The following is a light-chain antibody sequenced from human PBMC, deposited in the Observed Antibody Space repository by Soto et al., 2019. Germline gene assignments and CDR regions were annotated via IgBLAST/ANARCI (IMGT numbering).Light chain of an antibody. J-gene: IGKJ1*01. CDR3: QQYNNWPWT. CDR1: QSVSSN. CDR2: GAS. Sequence: EIVITQSPATLSMSPGETATLSCRASQSVSSNLAWYQQKPGQAPRLLIYGASTRATGIPARFSGSGSGTEFTLTISSLQSEDFAVYYCQQYNNWPWTFGQGTKVDIK. V-gene: IGKV3-15*01.